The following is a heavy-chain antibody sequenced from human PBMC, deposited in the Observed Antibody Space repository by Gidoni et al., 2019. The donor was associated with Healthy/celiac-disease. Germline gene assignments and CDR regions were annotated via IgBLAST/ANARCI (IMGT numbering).Heavy chain of an antibody. CDR1: GYTFTSYG. CDR3: ARAGSIHETYYYYYMDV. D-gene: IGHD1-26*01. CDR2: INAYKGNT. J-gene: IGHJ6*03. V-gene: IGHV1-18*01. Sequence: QLQLVQSGAEMKKPGASVKVSCKASGYTFTSYGISWVRQAPGQGLEWMGWINAYKGNTNYAQKLQGRVTMTTGTSTSTAYMELRSLRSDDTAVYYCARAGSIHETYYYYYMDVWGKGTTVTVSS.